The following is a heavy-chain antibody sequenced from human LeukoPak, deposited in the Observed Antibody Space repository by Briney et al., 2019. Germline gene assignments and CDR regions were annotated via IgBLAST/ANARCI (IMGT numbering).Heavy chain of an antibody. Sequence: SETLSLTCTVSGGSISSGGYYWSWIRQHPGKGLEWIGYIYYSGSTYYNPSLKGRVTISVDTSKNQFSLKLSSVTAADTAVYYCARQSPEKQPTSPDFVVVPAAIVGVGAFDIWGQGTMVTVSS. J-gene: IGHJ3*02. V-gene: IGHV4-31*03. CDR2: IYYSGST. CDR1: GGSISSGGYY. D-gene: IGHD2-2*02. CDR3: ARQSPEKQPTSPDFVVVPAAIVGVGAFDI.